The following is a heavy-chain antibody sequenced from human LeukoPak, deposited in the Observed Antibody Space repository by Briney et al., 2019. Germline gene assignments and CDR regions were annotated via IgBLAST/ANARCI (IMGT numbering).Heavy chain of an antibody. V-gene: IGHV3-15*01. J-gene: IGHJ3*02. D-gene: IGHD1-1*01. Sequence: GGSLRLSCAASGLTFSNAWMSWVRQAPGKGLEWAGHIKSKTDGGTTEYAAPVEGRFTISRDDSKNMLYLQMDSLKTEDTGVYYCPTGTTVDPHASDIWGQGTMVTVSS. CDR2: IKSKTDGGTT. CDR1: GLTFSNAW. CDR3: PTGTTVDPHASDI.